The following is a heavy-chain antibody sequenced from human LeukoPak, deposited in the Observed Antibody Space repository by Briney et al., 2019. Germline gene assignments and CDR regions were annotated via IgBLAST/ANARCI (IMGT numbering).Heavy chain of an antibody. CDR3: AKDSITMIFLFLFDY. J-gene: IGHJ4*02. CDR2: ISGSGGRT. Sequence: GGSLRLSCAASGFNISSNYINWVRQAPGKGLEWVSGISGSGGRTDYADSVKGRFTISRDNSKNTLHLQMNSLRAEDTAVYFCAKDSITMIFLFLFDYWGQGALVTVSS. D-gene: IGHD3-22*01. V-gene: IGHV3-23*01. CDR1: GFNISSNY.